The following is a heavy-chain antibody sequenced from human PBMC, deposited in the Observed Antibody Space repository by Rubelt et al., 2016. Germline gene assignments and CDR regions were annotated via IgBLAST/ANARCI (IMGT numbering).Heavy chain of an antibody. CDR2: INAGNGNT. CDR1: GYTFTSYA. D-gene: IGHD2-8*01. CDR3: ARAQRIRLLMVYAPTFDY. V-gene: IGHV1-3*01. Sequence: QVQLVQSGAEVKKPGASVKVSCKASGYTFTSYAMHWVRQAPGQRLEWMGWINAGNGNTKSSQKFQGRVTMTRDTSASTAYMELSSLRSEDTAVYYCARAQRIRLLMVYAPTFDYWGQGTLVTVSS. J-gene: IGHJ4*02.